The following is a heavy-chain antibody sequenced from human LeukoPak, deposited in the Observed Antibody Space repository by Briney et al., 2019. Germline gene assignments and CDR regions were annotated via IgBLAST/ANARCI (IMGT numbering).Heavy chain of an antibody. Sequence: PSETLSLTCTVSGGSISSSSYYWGWIRQPPGKGLEWIGSIYSSGSTYYNPSLKSRVTISVDTSKNQFSLKLSSVTAADTAVYYCAIRKGYYYYMDVWGKGTTVTVSS. J-gene: IGHJ6*03. CDR3: AIRKGYYYYMDV. CDR1: GGSISSSSYY. CDR2: IYSSGST. V-gene: IGHV4-39*01.